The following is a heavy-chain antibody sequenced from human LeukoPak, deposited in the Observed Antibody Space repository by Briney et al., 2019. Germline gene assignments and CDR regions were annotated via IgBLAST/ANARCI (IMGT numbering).Heavy chain of an antibody. CDR1: GYTFTGYY. CDR2: ISAYDGNT. J-gene: IGHJ4*02. Sequence: ASVKVSCKASGYTFTGYYMHWVRQAPGQGLEWMGWISAYDGNTNYAQKFQGRVTMTTDTSTNTGYMELRSLRSDDTAVYFCARGATGAEPFWGQGTLVTVSS. V-gene: IGHV1-18*04. CDR3: ARGATGAEPF. D-gene: IGHD1-14*01.